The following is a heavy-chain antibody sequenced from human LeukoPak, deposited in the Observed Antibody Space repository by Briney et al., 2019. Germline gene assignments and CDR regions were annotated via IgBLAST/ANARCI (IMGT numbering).Heavy chain of an antibody. CDR3: ASSRSTSLDY. J-gene: IGHJ4*02. V-gene: IGHV3-23*01. CDR2: ISGSGGST. D-gene: IGHD2-2*01. Sequence: GGSLTLSCAASGFTFSSYAMSWVRQAPGKGLEWVSAISGSGGSTYYAGSVKGRFTISRDNSKNTLYLQMNSLRAEDTAVYYCASSRSTSLDYWGQGTLVTVSS. CDR1: GFTFSSYA.